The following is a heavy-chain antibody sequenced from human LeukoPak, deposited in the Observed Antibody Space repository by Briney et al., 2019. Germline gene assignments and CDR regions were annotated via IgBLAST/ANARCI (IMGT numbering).Heavy chain of an antibody. CDR3: ATLLGTDAFDI. CDR1: GGSISSYY. Sequence: PSETLSLTCTVSGGSISSYYWSWIRQPPGKGLEWIGYIYYSGSTNYNPSLKSRVTISVDTSKNQFSLKLSSVTAADTAVYYCATLLGTDAFDIWGQGTMVTVSS. V-gene: IGHV4-59*01. D-gene: IGHD3-10*01. CDR2: IYYSGST. J-gene: IGHJ3*02.